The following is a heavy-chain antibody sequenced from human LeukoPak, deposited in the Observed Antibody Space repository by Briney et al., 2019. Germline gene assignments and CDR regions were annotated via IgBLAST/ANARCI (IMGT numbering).Heavy chain of an antibody. D-gene: IGHD3-10*01. J-gene: IGHJ5*02. Sequence: GGSLRLSCAASGFTFSSYSMNWVRQAPGKGLEWVSSISSSSSYIYYADSVKGRFTISRDNAKNSLYLQMNSLRADDTAVYYCARGYYGSGSYDNWFDPWGQGTLVTVSS. CDR1: GFTFSSYS. V-gene: IGHV3-21*01. CDR3: ARGYYGSGSYDNWFDP. CDR2: ISSSSSYI.